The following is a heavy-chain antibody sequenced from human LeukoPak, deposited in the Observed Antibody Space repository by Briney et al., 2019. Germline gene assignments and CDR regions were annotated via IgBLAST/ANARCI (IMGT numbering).Heavy chain of an antibody. CDR3: ARGSTFIAAAGTIDY. D-gene: IGHD6-13*01. CDR2: ISAYNGNT. V-gene: IGHV1-18*01. CDR1: GGTFSSYA. J-gene: IGHJ4*02. Sequence: ASVKVSCKASGGTFSSYAISWVRQAPGQGLEWMGWISAYNGNTDYAQKLQGRVTMTTDTSTSTAYMELRSLRSDDTAVYYCARGSTFIAAAGTIDYWGQGTLVTVSS.